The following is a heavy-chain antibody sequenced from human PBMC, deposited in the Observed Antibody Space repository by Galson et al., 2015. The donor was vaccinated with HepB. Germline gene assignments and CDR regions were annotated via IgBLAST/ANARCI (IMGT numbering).Heavy chain of an antibody. J-gene: IGHJ6*02. CDR1: GFSFSSYR. V-gene: IGHV3-74*01. Sequence: SLRLSCAASGFSFSSYRMHWVRQAPGKGLVWVSRIKSDGSNTTYADSVKGRFTISRDNAKDTPYLQMNSLRAEDTAVYYCAREPRFYYGMDVWGQGTTVTVSS. D-gene: IGHD3-16*01. CDR2: IKSDGSNT. CDR3: AREPRFYYGMDV.